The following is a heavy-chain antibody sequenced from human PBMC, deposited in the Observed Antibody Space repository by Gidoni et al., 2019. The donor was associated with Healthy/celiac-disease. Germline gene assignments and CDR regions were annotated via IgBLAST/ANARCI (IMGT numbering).Heavy chain of an antibody. D-gene: IGHD2-2*02. CDR3: ARNYCSSTSCYIDY. CDR2: INHSGST. V-gene: IGHV4-34*01. J-gene: IGHJ4*02. CDR1: GGSFSGYY. Sequence: QVQLQQWGAGLLKPSETLSLTCAVYGGSFSGYYWSWIRQPPGKGLEWIGEINHSGSTNYNPSLKSRVTISVDTSKNQFSLKLSSVTAADTAVYYCARNYCSSTSCYIDYWGQGTLVTVSS.